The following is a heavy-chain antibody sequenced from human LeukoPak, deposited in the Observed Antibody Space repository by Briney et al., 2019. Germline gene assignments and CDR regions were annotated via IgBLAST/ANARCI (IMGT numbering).Heavy chain of an antibody. J-gene: IGHJ4*02. V-gene: IGHV3-74*01. CDR1: RFTFSIYC. CDR3: IRDFRSADY. CDR2: ICPDGTVT. Sequence: PGGSLRLSCAASRFTFSIYCMHWARQAPGKGPMWVSRICPDGTVTNYADSVKARFTISRDNARNTVYLQTNSLRAEDTAVYYCIRDFRSADYWGQGTLVTVSS.